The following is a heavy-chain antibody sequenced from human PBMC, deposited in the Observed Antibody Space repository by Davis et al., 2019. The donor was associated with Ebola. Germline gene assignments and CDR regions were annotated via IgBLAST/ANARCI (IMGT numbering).Heavy chain of an antibody. CDR3: ARDEGVRGAPPRVFYYYYGMDV. CDR1: GYTFTSYY. D-gene: IGHD3-10*01. CDR2: INPSGGST. J-gene: IGHJ6*02. V-gene: IGHV1-46*01. Sequence: ASVKVSCKASGYTFTSYYMHWVRQAPGQGLEWMGIINPSGGSTSYAQKFQGRVTMTRDTSTSTVYMELRSLRSDDTAVYYCARDEGVRGAPPRVFYYYYGMDVWGQGTTVTVSS.